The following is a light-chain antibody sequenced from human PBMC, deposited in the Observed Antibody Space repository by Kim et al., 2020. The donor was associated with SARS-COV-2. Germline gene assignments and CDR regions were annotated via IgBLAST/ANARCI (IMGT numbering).Light chain of an antibody. V-gene: IGLV2-14*01. J-gene: IGLJ1*01. CDR1: SSDVGGYNY. Sequence: LTQPASVSGSPGQSITIFCTGTSSDVGGYNYVSWYQQHPGKAPKLMIYDVSKRPSGVSNRFSGSKSGNTASLTISGLQAEDEADYYCSSYTSSSTYVFGTGTKVTVL. CDR2: DVS. CDR3: SSYTSSSTYV.